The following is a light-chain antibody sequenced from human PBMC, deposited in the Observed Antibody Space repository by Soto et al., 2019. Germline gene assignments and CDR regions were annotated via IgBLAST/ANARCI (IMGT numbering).Light chain of an antibody. Sequence: QSVLTQPPSASGTPGQRVTISCSGSSSNIGSNYVYWYQQLPGTAPKLLIYRNNQRPSGVPDRFSGSKSGTSASLAISGLRSEVESDYYCAAWDDSLSALYVFGTGTKVTVL. CDR1: SSNIGSNY. J-gene: IGLJ1*01. V-gene: IGLV1-47*01. CDR2: RNN. CDR3: AAWDDSLSALYV.